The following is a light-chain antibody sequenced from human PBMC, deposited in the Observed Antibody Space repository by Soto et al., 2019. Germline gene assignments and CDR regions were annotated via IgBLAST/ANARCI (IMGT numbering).Light chain of an antibody. CDR1: QGLNTN. V-gene: IGKV1-9*01. CDR2: AAS. CDR3: QQSNNYFT. Sequence: IPLTQSPSSLSASVGDRVTITCRASQGLNTNLAWYQQKPGKAPKLLIYAASTLQKGVPLRFSGNGSGTDFTLTISSLQPEDFATYYCQQSNNYFTFGPGTKVDIK. J-gene: IGKJ3*01.